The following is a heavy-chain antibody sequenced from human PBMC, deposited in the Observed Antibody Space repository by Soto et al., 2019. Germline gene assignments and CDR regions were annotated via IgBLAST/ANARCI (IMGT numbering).Heavy chain of an antibody. CDR3: ARGYYYDSSGYSGWFDP. D-gene: IGHD3-22*01. CDR2: INPSGGST. J-gene: IGHJ5*02. Sequence: ASVKVSCKASGYTFTSYYMHWVRQAPGQGLEWMGIINPSGGSTSYAQKFQGRVTMTRDTSTSTVYMELSSLRSEDTAVYYCARGYYYDSSGYSGWFDPWGQGTLVTVSS. CDR1: GYTFTSYY. V-gene: IGHV1-46*01.